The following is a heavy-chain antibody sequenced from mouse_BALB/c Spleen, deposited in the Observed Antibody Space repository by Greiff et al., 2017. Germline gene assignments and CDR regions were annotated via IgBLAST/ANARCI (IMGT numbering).Heavy chain of an antibody. CDR3: AKEGEVRKYFDY. CDR2: INPSSGYT. V-gene: IGHV1-4*01. J-gene: IGHJ2*01. CDR1: GYTFTSYT. D-gene: IGHD2-14*01. Sequence: VKLQESGAELARPGASVKMSCKASGYTFTSYTMHWVKQRPGQGLEWIGYINPSSGYTNYNQKFKDKATLTADKSSSTAYMQLSSLTSEDSAVYYCAKEGEVRKYFDYWGQGTTLTVSS.